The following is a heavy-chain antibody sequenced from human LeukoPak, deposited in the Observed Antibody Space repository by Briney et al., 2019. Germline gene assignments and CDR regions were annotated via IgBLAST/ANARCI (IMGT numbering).Heavy chain of an antibody. D-gene: IGHD3-22*01. Sequence: PGGSLRLSCAASGFTFSSYAMSWVRQAPGKGLEWVSAISGSGGSTYYADSVKGRFTISRDNAKNSLYLQMNSLRAEDTAVYYCARERPLPFDSSGYYPFDYWGQGTLVTVSS. J-gene: IGHJ4*02. CDR2: ISGSGGST. V-gene: IGHV3-23*01. CDR3: ARERPLPFDSSGYYPFDY. CDR1: GFTFSSYA.